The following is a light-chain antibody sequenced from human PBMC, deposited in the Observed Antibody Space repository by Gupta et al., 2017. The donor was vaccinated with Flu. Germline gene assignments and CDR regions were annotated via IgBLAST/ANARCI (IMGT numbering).Light chain of an antibody. J-gene: IGLJ2*01. CDR2: GTN. Sequence: QTVVTQEASVTGSTGGTVTLTCDSNLGTVSRADYANGFQQRHGQAPRARSFGTNNRHSWTPARFSGSLRGGKDAMTVSGVQPEDESDDHCLVYYGGAWFFGGWPKLTVL. CDR1: LGTVSRADY. V-gene: IGLV7-43*01. CDR3: LVYYGGAWF.